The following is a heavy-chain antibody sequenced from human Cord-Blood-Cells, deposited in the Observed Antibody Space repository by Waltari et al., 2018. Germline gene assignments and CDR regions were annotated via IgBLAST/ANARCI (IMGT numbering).Heavy chain of an antibody. V-gene: IGHV1-69*09. CDR2: IIPIHGIA. D-gene: IGHD1-1*01. CDR3: ESPEKNWYDAFDI. CDR1: GGTFSSYA. J-gene: IGHJ3*02. Sequence: QVQLVQSGAEVKKPGSSVKVSCKASGGTFSSYAISWVRQAPGQGLEWMGRIIPIHGIANNARKFQGRVTITAEKSTRTAYMELSSLRSEDTAVYYWESPEKNWYDAFDIWGQGTRVTVSS.